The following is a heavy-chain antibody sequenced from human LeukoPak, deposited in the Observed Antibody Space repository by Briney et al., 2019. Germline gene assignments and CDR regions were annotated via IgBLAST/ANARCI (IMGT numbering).Heavy chain of an antibody. CDR2: IYYSGST. CDR3: ARRHGDCGFYYFDY. Sequence: SETLSLTCTVSGGSISSYYWSWIRQPPGKGLEWIGYIYYSGSTNYNPSLKSRVTISVDTSKNQFSLKLSSVTAADTAVYYCARRHGDCGFYYFDYWGQGTLVTVSS. D-gene: IGHD2-21*02. CDR1: GGSISSYY. J-gene: IGHJ4*02. V-gene: IGHV4-59*08.